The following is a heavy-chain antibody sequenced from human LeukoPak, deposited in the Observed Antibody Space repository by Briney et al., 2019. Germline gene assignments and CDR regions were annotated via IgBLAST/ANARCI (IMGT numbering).Heavy chain of an antibody. CDR2: ISYDGSNK. CDR3: ARDPTDIVVVPAAHFDY. V-gene: IGHV3-30-3*01. Sequence: GGSLRLSCAASGFTFSSYAMHWVRQAPGKGLEWVAVISYDGSNKYYADSVKGRFTISRDNSKNTLYLQMNSLRAEDTAVYYCARDPTDIVVVPAAHFDYWGQGTLVTVFS. D-gene: IGHD2-2*01. CDR1: GFTFSSYA. J-gene: IGHJ4*02.